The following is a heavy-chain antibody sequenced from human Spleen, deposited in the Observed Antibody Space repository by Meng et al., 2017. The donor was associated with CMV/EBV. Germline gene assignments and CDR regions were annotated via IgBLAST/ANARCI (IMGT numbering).Heavy chain of an antibody. D-gene: IGHD2-21*01. CDR2: INQDGSEK. J-gene: IGHJ4*02. CDR3: AKEGIGGFDH. Sequence: GESLKISCAASGFHFSTYWMSWVRQAPGKALEWVANINQDGSEKNYVASVKGRFTVSRDNAKNSLYLQMNSLRVEDTALYYCAKEGIGGFDHWGQGTLVTVSS. CDR1: GFHFSTYW. V-gene: IGHV3-7*03.